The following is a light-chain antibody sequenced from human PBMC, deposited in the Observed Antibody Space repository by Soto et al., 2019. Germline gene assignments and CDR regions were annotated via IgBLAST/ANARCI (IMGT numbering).Light chain of an antibody. CDR1: QSVISY. V-gene: IGKV3-15*01. Sequence: EIVLTQSPATLSLSPGERATVSCRASQSVISYLAWYQQKPGQAPRLLIYDASTRATGIPARFSGSGSGTEFTLTISSLQSEDFAIYYCQQYNDWPPMTFGQGTKVDIK. J-gene: IGKJ1*01. CDR3: QQYNDWPPMT. CDR2: DAS.